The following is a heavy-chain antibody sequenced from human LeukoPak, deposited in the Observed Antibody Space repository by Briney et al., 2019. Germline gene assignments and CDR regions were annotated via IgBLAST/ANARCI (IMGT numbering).Heavy chain of an antibody. CDR2: IWYDGSNK. D-gene: IGHD5-24*01. J-gene: IGHJ4*02. CDR3: ARDLGDGYKSMIYY. CDR1: GFTFSSYG. V-gene: IGHV3-33*01. Sequence: PGGSLRLSCAASGFTFSSYGMHWARQAPGKGLEWVAVIWYDGSNKYYANSVKGRFTISRDNSKNTLYLQMDSLRAEDTAVYYCARDLGDGYKSMIYYWGQGILVTVSS.